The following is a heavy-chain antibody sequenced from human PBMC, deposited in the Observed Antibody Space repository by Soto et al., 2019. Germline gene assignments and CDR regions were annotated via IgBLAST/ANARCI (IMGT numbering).Heavy chain of an antibody. V-gene: IGHV1-69*02. CDR2: IIPILGIA. J-gene: IGHJ4*02. Sequence: VASVKVSCKASGGTFSSYTISWVRQAPGQGLEWMGRIIPILGIANYAQKFQGRVTITADTSKNQFSLKLSSVTAADTAVYYCARRWGRTFDYWGQGTLVTVSS. CDR3: ARRWGRTFDY. CDR1: GGTFSSYT. D-gene: IGHD7-27*01.